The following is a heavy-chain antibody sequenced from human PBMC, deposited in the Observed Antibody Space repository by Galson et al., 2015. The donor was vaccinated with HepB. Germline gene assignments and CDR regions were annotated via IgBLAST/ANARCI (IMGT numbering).Heavy chain of an antibody. V-gene: IGHV3-23*01. CDR1: GFTFSNHA. J-gene: IGHJ5*02. CDR3: ARVLKLATWGFDP. CDR2: IEAIDSTT. Sequence: SLRLSCAASGFTFSNHAMTWVRQAPGKGLEWLSGIEAIDSTTYHAESVKGRFTISRDNSKNTVYLRMNGLRVDDTAVYFCARVLKLATWGFDPWGQGTLVTVSS. D-gene: IGHD1-1*01.